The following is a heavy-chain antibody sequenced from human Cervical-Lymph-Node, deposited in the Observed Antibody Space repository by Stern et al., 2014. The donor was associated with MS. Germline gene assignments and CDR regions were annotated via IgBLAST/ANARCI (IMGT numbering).Heavy chain of an antibody. CDR1: EFTFSDYS. CDR3: AKVAYSGNALDY. J-gene: IGHJ4*02. V-gene: IGHV3-23*04. Sequence: EEQLEESGGDLVPPGGSLRLHCAASEFTFSDYSMTWVRQAPQKGLEWGSTIISSGVITYYADSANGRLHISRANSTSSLHQPMNSLRAEDTAIYFCAKVAYSGNALDYWGQGTLVTVSS. D-gene: IGHD4-23*01. CDR2: IISSGVIT.